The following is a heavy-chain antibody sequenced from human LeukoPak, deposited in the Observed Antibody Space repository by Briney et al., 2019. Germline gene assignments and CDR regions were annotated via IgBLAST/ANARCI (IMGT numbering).Heavy chain of an antibody. Sequence: SETLSLTCAVYGGSFSGYYWSWIRQPPGKGLEWIGEINHSGSTNYNPSLKSRVTISVDTSKNQFSLKLSSVTAADTAVYYCARAGSSWYSAFDIWGQGTMVTVFS. CDR1: GGSFSGYY. D-gene: IGHD6-13*01. V-gene: IGHV4-34*01. CDR2: INHSGST. J-gene: IGHJ3*02. CDR3: ARAGSSWYSAFDI.